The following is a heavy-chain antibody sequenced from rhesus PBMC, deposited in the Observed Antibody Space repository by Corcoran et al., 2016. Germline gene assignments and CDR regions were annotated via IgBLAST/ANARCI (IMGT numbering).Heavy chain of an antibody. CDR3: TSPVRYRFDV. V-gene: IGHV4-80*01. Sequence: QVQLQESGPGLVKPSETLFLTGTVYGGSFRSYWWNWIRQSPGKGMEWIGEINGYSGSTNYNPSLQSRVTNSQDVSRNQFSLKLTSVTAADTAVYYCTSPVRYRFDVWGPGVLVSVSS. CDR1: GGSFRSYW. CDR2: INGYSGST. J-gene: IGHJ5-1*01.